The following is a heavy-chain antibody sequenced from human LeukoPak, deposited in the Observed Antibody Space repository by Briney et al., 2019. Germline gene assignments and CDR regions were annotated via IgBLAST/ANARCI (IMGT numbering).Heavy chain of an antibody. J-gene: IGHJ4*02. Sequence: GGSLRLSCAASGFTFSSCWMTWVRQAPGKGLEWVANIKQDGNEKYYVDSVKGRFSISRDNAKNSLYLQMNSLRAEDTAVYYCARDLARAGTTDPFVKWGQGTLVTVSS. V-gene: IGHV3-7*01. CDR3: ARDLARAGTTDPFVK. CDR2: IKQDGNEK. D-gene: IGHD1-7*01. CDR1: GFTFSSCW.